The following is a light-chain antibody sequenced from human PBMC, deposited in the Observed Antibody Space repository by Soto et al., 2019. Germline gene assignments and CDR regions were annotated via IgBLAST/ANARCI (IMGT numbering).Light chain of an antibody. CDR1: SSDVGGYNY. CDR2: EVS. J-gene: IGLJ1*01. V-gene: IGLV2-14*01. CDR3: SSYTSSSTQV. Sequence: QSALTQPASVSGSPGQSIPISCTGTSSDVGGYNYVSWYQQHPGKAPKLMIYEVSNRPSGASNRFSGSKSGNTASLTISGLQAEDEADYYCSSYTSSSTQVFGTGTKVTVL.